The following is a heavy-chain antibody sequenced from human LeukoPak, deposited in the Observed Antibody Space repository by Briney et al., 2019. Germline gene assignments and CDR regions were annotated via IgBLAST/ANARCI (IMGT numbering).Heavy chain of an antibody. D-gene: IGHD6-13*01. J-gene: IGHJ3*02. V-gene: IGHV4-59*01. CDR2: LYYTGNT. CDR3: ARDLAYGSSLRGAFDI. Sequence: SETLSLTCTVSGGSISGWYWSWIRQPPGKGLEYIGFLYYTGNTNYNPSLKSRVTISVDRSKNQFSLKLSSVTAADTAVYYCARDLAYGSSLRGAFDIWGQGTMVIVSS. CDR1: GGSISGWY.